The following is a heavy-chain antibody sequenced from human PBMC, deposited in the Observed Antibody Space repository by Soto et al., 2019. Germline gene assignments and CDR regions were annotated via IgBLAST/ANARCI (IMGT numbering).Heavy chain of an antibody. CDR3: AREYCSGGSCYSTP. CDR1: GGSFSGYA. CDR2: IIPIFGTA. D-gene: IGHD2-15*01. J-gene: IGHJ5*02. V-gene: IGHV1-69*13. Sequence: SVKVSCKAAGGSFSGYAISWVRQAPGQGLEWMGGIIPIFGTANYAQKFQGRVTITADESTNTAYMELSSLRSEDTAVYYCAREYCSGGSCYSTPWGQGTLVTVSS.